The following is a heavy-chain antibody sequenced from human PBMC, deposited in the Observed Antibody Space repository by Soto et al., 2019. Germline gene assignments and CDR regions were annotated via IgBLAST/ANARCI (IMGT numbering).Heavy chain of an antibody. V-gene: IGHV4-31*03. CDR1: GGSISSGGYY. CDR2: IYYSGST. Sequence: QVQLQESGPGLVKPSQTLSLTCTVSGGSISSGGYYWSWIRQHPGKGLEWIGYIYYSGSTYYNPSLKRRVTISVDTSKNQFSLKLSSVTAADTAVYYCARGATPPFRWFDPWGQGTLVTVSS. J-gene: IGHJ5*02. CDR3: ARGATPPFRWFDP.